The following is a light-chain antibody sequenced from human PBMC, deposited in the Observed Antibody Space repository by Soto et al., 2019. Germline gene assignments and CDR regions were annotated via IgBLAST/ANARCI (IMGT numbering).Light chain of an antibody. CDR3: QHYNSYSEA. CDR2: DAS. J-gene: IGKJ1*01. V-gene: IGKV3-20*01. Sequence: EIVLTQSPGTLSLSPGERATLSCRASQSVSNIYLAWYQQKPGQAPRLLIYDASSRAAGIPDRFSGSGSGTDFTLTISRLEPEDFATYYCQHYNSYSEAFGQGTKVELK. CDR1: QSVSNIY.